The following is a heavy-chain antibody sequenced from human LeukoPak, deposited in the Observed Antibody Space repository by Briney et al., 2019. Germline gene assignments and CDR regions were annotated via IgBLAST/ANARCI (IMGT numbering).Heavy chain of an antibody. CDR2: ISGSGGST. CDR1: GFTFSSYG. D-gene: IGHD4-17*01. J-gene: IGHJ4*02. Sequence: GGSLRLSCAASGFTFSSYGMSWVRQAPGKGLEWVSAISGSGGSTYYADSVKGRFTISRDNSKNTLYLQMNSLRAEDTAVYYCAKDFTYGDIRVEFDYWGQGTLVTVSS. CDR3: AKDFTYGDIRVEFDY. V-gene: IGHV3-23*01.